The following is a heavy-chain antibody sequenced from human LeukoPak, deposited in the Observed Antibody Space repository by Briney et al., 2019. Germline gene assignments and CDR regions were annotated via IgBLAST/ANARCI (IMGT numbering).Heavy chain of an antibody. Sequence: SETLPLTCTVSGGSISSGDYYWGWVRQPPGKGLEWIGNIDSSGNTDYNPSLKSRITISIDTSKNQFSLKLSSVTAADTAVFFCAREEQGFCSTSSCLFDIWGRGTMVTVSS. CDR1: GGSISSGDYY. CDR3: AREEQGFCSTSSCLFDI. V-gene: IGHV4-30-4*01. J-gene: IGHJ3*02. CDR2: IDSSGNT. D-gene: IGHD3-3*01.